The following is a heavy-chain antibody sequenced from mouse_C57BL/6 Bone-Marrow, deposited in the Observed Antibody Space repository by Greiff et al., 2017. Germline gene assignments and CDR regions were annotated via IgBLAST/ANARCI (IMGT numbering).Heavy chain of an antibody. V-gene: IGHV5-4*01. CDR2: ISDGGSYT. CDR3: ARDGGWLLPSWFAY. Sequence: EVQVVESGGGLVKPGGSLKLSCAASGFPFSSYAMSWVRQTPEKRLEWVATISDGGSYTYYPDNVKGRFTISRDNAKNNLYLQMSHLKSEDTAMYYCARDGGWLLPSWFAYWGQGTLVTVSA. J-gene: IGHJ3*01. CDR1: GFPFSSYA. D-gene: IGHD2-3*01.